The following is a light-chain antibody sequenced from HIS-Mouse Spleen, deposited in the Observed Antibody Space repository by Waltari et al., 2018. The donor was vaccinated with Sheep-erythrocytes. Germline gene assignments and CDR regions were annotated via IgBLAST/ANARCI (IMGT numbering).Light chain of an antibody. J-gene: IGLJ1*01. CDR1: SRDVGGYNY. Sequence: QSALTQPRSVSGSPGPSVPLSCTGTSRDVGGYNYVSCYQQHPGKSPKLMIYAVSKRPSGVPYRFSGSKSGNTASLTISGLQAEDEADYYCCSYAGSYNHVFATGTKVTVL. CDR2: AVS. CDR3: CSYAGSYNHV. V-gene: IGLV2-11*01.